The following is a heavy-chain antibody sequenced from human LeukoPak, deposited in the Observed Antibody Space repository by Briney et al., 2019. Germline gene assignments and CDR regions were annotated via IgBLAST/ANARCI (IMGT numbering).Heavy chain of an antibody. J-gene: IGHJ4*02. CDR2: ISSSGNTI. V-gene: IGHV3-48*03. D-gene: IGHD1-26*01. CDR3: AGEGGGSNYA. Sequence: GGSLRLSCAASGFTFSSYEMNWVRQAPGKGLEWVSYISSSGNTIYYADSVKGRFTISRDNAKNSLYLPMNSLRVEDTAVYYCAGEGGGSNYAGGQGTLVTVSS. CDR1: GFTFSSYE.